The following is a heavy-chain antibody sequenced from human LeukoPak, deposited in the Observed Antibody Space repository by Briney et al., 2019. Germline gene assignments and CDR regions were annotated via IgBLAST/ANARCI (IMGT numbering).Heavy chain of an antibody. Sequence: GGSLRLSCAASGFTFYNYGTHWVRQAPGEGLEWVAVISYDGSNKYYADSVKGRFTISRGNSKNTLYLQMNSLRPEDTAVYYCAKGSAYSDYYYYGMDVWGQGTTVTVSS. D-gene: IGHD4-11*01. CDR2: ISYDGSNK. CDR3: AKGSAYSDYYYYGMDV. J-gene: IGHJ6*02. V-gene: IGHV3-30*18. CDR1: GFTFYNYG.